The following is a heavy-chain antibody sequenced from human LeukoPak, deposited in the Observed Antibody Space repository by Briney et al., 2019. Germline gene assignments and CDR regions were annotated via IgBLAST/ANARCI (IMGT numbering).Heavy chain of an antibody. J-gene: IGHJ4*02. CDR3: ARTAAAGGD. V-gene: IGHV3-11*01. CDR1: GFIFSDYY. D-gene: IGHD6-25*01. CDR2: ISTTGYTT. Sequence: GGSLRLSCAASGFIFSDYYMSWIRQAPGKGLEWVSYISTTGYTTYYADPVKGRFTISRDNAKNSLYLQMNSLSAEDTAVYYCARTAAAGGDWGQGSLVTVSS.